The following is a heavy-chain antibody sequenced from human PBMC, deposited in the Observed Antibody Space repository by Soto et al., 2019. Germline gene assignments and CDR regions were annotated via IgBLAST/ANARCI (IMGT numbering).Heavy chain of an antibody. Sequence: SETLSLTCTVSGVSISSSSYYWGWIRQPPGKGLEWIGNVYYGGSTYYNPSLKSRVTISVEMSKSQFSLKLSSVTAADTAVYYCAGGDYYHSSGYYFYYYTMDVWGQGTTATVSS. V-gene: IGHV4-39*01. J-gene: IGHJ6*02. D-gene: IGHD3-22*01. CDR2: VYYGGST. CDR3: AGGDYYHSSGYYFYYYTMDV. CDR1: GVSISSSSYY.